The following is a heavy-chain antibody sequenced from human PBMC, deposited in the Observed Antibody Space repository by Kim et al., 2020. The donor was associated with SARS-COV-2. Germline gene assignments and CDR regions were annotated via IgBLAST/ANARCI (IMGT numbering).Heavy chain of an antibody. J-gene: IGHJ4*02. CDR2: ISSSSSTI. V-gene: IGHV3-48*02. CDR3: ARANYGSGSYIFVVDY. CDR1: GFTFSSYS. D-gene: IGHD3-10*01. Sequence: GGSLRLSCAASGFTFSSYSMNWVRQAPGKGLEWVSYISSSSSTIYYADSVKGRFTISRDNAKNSLYLQMNSLRDEDTAVYYCARANYGSGSYIFVVDYWGQGTLVTVSS.